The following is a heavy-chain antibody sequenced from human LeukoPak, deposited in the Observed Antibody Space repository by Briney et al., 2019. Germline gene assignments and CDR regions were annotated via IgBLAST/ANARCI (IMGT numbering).Heavy chain of an antibody. CDR3: ARDENDYDFWSGYLVN. D-gene: IGHD3-3*01. CDR2: SIPIFGTA. J-gene: IGHJ4*02. Sequence: SEKVPCKASGGTFSSYAIRWKRQAPGQGLQWMGGSIPIFGTANYAQKFQGRVTITADESTSTAYMELSSLRSEDTAVYYCARDENDYDFWSGYLVNWGQGTLVTVSS. V-gene: IGHV1-69*13. CDR1: GGTFSSYA.